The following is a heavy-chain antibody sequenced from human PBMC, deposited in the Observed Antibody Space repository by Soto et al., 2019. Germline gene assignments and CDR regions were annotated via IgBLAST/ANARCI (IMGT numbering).Heavy chain of an antibody. CDR3: ARDRGERNDYYYGVDV. D-gene: IGHD7-27*01. V-gene: IGHV4-61*08. CDR1: GGSVSTGGYY. CDR2: IYYSGST. J-gene: IGHJ6*02. Sequence: SETLSLTCTVSGGSVSTGGYYWSWIRQPPGKGLEWIGYIYYSGSTNYNPSLKSRVTISLDTSKNQFSLKLSSVTAADTAMYYCARDRGERNDYYYGVDVWGQGTTVTVSS.